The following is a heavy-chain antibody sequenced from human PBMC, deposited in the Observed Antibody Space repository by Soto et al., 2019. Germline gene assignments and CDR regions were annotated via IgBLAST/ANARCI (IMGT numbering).Heavy chain of an antibody. CDR1: GFTFSSYS. V-gene: IGHV3-48*01. J-gene: IGHJ4*02. CDR2: ISSSSSTI. Sequence: EVQLVESGGGLVQPGGSLRLSCAASGFTFSSYSMNWVRQAPGKGLEWVSYISSSSSTIYYADSVKGRFTISRDNDKKSLYLQMNSLRAEDTAVYYCAREFDGSSWYVYGYWGQGTLVTVSS. CDR3: AREFDGSSWYVYGY. D-gene: IGHD6-13*01.